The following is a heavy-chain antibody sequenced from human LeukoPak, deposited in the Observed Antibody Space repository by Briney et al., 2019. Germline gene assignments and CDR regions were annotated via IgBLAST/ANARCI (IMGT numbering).Heavy chain of an antibody. CDR2: IIPIFGTA. CDR1: GGTFSSYA. J-gene: IGHJ4*02. CDR3: ARDQEGFDY. Sequence: SVKVSCKASGGTFSSYAISWVRQAPGQGLEWMGGIIPIFGTANYAQRFQDRVTVTRDTSTSTVHMELSGLRSEDTAVYYCARDQEGFDYWGQGTQVTVSS. V-gene: IGHV1-69*05.